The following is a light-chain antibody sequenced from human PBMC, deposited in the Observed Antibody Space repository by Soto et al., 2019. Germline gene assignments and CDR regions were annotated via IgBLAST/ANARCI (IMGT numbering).Light chain of an antibody. CDR1: QSISNN. V-gene: IGKV3-15*01. Sequence: EFAMTQSASTLSVYPWQRATLSCTPSQSISNNLAWYQQQPGQTPRLLIYGASTTATGIPARFSGSGTGTEFTLTISSLQSEDFAVYYCLHYDEGPRWTFGQGTKVDIK. J-gene: IGKJ1*01. CDR2: GAS. CDR3: LHYDEGPRWT.